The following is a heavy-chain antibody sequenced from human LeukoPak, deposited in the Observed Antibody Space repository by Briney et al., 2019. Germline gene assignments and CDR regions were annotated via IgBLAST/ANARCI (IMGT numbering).Heavy chain of an antibody. V-gene: IGHV3-49*04. CDR3: TRDRGAYNLYDY. D-gene: IGHD1-1*01. CDR2: IRSKAYGETA. CDR1: GFTFSSYW. Sequence: GGSLRLSCAASGFTFSSYWMSWVRQAPGKGLEWVGFIRSKAYGETADYAASVKGRFTISRDDSKAIAYLQMNSLKTEDTAVYHCTRDRGAYNLYDYWGQGTLVTVSS. J-gene: IGHJ4*02.